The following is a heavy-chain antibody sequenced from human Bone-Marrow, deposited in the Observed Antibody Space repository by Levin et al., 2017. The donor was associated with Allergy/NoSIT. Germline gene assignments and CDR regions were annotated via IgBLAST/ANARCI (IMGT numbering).Heavy chain of an antibody. D-gene: IGHD3-10*01. CDR1: GYTFSSYE. CDR2: IDPNNDKT. J-gene: IGHJ4*02. CDR3: ARSSYSGSGSFDL. V-gene: IGHV1-8*01. Sequence: ASVKVSCKASGYTFSSYELNWVRQAPGQGLEWMGWIDPNNDKTGHAQKFQGRVTMTRDTSTTTAYLDLSRLKSEDTAVYYCARSSYSGSGSFDLWGQGTLVTVSS.